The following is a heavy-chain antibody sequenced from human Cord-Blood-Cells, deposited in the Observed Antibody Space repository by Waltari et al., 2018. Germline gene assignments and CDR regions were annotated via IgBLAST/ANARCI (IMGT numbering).Heavy chain of an antibody. CDR1: GGTFSSYA. V-gene: IGHV1-69*06. Sequence: QVQLVQSGAEVKKPGSSVKVSCKASGGTFSSYAISWVRQAPGQGLEWMGGIIPIFGTANYAQKFQGRVTITADKSTSTAYMELSSLRSEDTAVYYGARGKGTIFGVVILQKQDFQHWGQGTLVTVSS. D-gene: IGHD3-3*01. CDR2: IIPIFGTA. J-gene: IGHJ1*01. CDR3: ARGKGTIFGVVILQKQDFQH.